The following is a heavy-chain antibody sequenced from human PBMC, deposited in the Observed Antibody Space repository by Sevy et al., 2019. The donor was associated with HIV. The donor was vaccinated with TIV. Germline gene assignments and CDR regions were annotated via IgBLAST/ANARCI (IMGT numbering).Heavy chain of an antibody. V-gene: IGHV4-59*01. J-gene: IGHJ3*02. CDR2: IYYSGST. D-gene: IGHD3-9*01. CDR1: GGSISSYY. Sequence: SETLSLTCTVSGGSISSYYWSWIRQPPGKGLEWIGYIYYSGSTNYNPSLKSRVTISVDTSKYQFSLKLSSVTAADTAVYYCARGYYDILTGLDAFDIWGQGTMVTVSS. CDR3: ARGYYDILTGLDAFDI.